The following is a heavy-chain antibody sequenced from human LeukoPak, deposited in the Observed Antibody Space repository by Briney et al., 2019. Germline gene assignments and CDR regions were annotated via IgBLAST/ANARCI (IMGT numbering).Heavy chain of an antibody. Sequence: SETLSLTCAVSGDSISSDYWSWVRQPPGKGLEWIGYIYYTGSTNYNPSLTSRVTISVDTSKNQFSLKLSSVTAADTALYYCARLATPSTMAARGRSWFESWGQGTLVTVSS. CDR2: IYYTGST. CDR3: ARLATPSTMAARGRSWFES. J-gene: IGHJ5*01. D-gene: IGHD6-6*01. V-gene: IGHV4-59*01. CDR1: GDSISSDY.